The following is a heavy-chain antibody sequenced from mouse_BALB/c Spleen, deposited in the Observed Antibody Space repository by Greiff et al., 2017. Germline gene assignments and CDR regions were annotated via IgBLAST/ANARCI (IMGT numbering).Heavy chain of an antibody. CDR3: VRHGAMDY. V-gene: IGHV10-1*02. CDR1: GFTFNTYA. Sequence: EVQLVESGGGLVQPKGSLKLSCAASGFTFNTYAMNWVRQAPGKGLEWVARIRNKSNNYATYYADSVKDRFTISRDDSQSMLYLQMNNLKTEDTAMYYCVRHGAMDYWGQGTSVTVSS. J-gene: IGHJ4*01. CDR2: IRNKSNNYAT.